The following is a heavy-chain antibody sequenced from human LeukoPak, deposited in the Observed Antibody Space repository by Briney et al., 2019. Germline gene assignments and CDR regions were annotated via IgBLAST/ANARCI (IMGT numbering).Heavy chain of an antibody. D-gene: IGHD6-13*01. Sequence: SETLSLTCTVSGGSISSYYWTWIRQAPGKGLEWIGYVYYTGNTNYNPSLESRVTISLDMSKNQFSLRLSSVTAADTAVYYCASREAAGVFYFDYWGQGTLVTVSS. J-gene: IGHJ4*02. CDR1: GGSISSYY. CDR2: VYYTGNT. V-gene: IGHV4-59*01. CDR3: ASREAAGVFYFDY.